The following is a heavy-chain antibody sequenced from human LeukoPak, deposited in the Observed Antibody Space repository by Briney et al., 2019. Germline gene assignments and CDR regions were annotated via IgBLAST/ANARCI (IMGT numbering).Heavy chain of an antibody. CDR2: ISAYNGDT. CDR1: GYTFTSYG. CDR3: ARGPVRIAVALTKWAHNWFDP. V-gene: IGHV1-18*01. Sequence: GASVKVSCKASGYTFTSYGISWVRQAPGQGLEWMGWISAYNGDTNYAQNLQGRVTMTTDTSTSTAYMELRSLRSDDTAVYYCARGPVRIAVALTKWAHNWFDPWGQGTLVTVSS. D-gene: IGHD6-19*01. J-gene: IGHJ5*02.